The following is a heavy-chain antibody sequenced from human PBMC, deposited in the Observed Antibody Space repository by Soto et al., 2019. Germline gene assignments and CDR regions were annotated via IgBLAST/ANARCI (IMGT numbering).Heavy chain of an antibody. CDR1: GYTFSTYW. J-gene: IGHJ4*02. CDR2: IYPGDSDV. V-gene: IGHV5-51*01. D-gene: IGHD2-21*01. Sequence: PGESLKISCKGSGYTFSTYWIGWVRQVPGKGLEWMGIIYPGDSDVRYSPSFKGQVTISADKSLTTAFLQWNSLRASDSGIYYCARVGYRGSNCSPSDALHDWGQGTLVTVSS. CDR3: ARVGYRGSNCSPSDALHD.